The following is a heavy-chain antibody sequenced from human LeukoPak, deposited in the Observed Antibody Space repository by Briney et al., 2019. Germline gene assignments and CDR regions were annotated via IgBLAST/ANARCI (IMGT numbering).Heavy chain of an antibody. CDR3: AKVLSQGLRGLNWFDP. V-gene: IGHV3-23*01. CDR2: ISGSGGST. CDR1: GFTFSSYG. Sequence: TGGSLRLSCAASGFTFSSYGMSWVRQAPGKGLEWVSAISGSGGSTYYADSVKGRFTISRDNSKNTLYLQMNSLRAEDTAVYYCAKVLSQGLRGLNWFDPWGQGTLVTVSS. J-gene: IGHJ5*02. D-gene: IGHD4-17*01.